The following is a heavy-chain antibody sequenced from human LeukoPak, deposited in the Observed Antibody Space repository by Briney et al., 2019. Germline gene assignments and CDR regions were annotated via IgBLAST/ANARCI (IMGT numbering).Heavy chain of an antibody. CDR1: SGSSSSYY. V-gene: IGHV4-59*01. CDR2: VHYSETS. D-gene: IGHD1-26*01. J-gene: IGHJ4*02. CDR3: AGGNPRGRPGIGFDY. Sequence: SETLSLTCTVSSGSSSSYYWSWIRQPPGKGLEWIGHVHYSETSRYNPSLESRVSITVDTSKNHFSLRLSSVTAADTAVYYCAGGNPRGRPGIGFDYWGQGALVTVSS.